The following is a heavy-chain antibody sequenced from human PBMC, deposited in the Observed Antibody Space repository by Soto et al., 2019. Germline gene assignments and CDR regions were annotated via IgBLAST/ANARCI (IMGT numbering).Heavy chain of an antibody. CDR2: ISYDGSNK. Sequence: GGSLRLSCAASGFTFSSYGMHWVRQAPGKGLEWVAVISYDGSNKYYADSVKGRFTISRDNSKNTLYLQMNSLRAEDTAVYYCAKFGASGDYVWGSYPLNWGQGTLVTVSS. CDR3: AKFGASGDYVWGSYPLN. D-gene: IGHD3-16*01. CDR1: GFTFSSYG. V-gene: IGHV3-30*18. J-gene: IGHJ4*02.